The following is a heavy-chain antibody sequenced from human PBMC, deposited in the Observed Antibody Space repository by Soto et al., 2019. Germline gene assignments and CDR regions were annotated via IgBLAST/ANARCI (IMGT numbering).Heavy chain of an antibody. J-gene: IGHJ4*02. Sequence: QVQLVQSGAEVKKPGSSVQVSCQASGGTFSSYTISWVRQAPGQGLEWMGRIIPILGIANYAQKFQGRVTITADKSTSKAYMELRSLRSEGTAVYYCASRYDSSDYWGQGTLVTVSS. CDR1: GGTFSSYT. CDR2: IIPILGIA. CDR3: ASRYDSSDY. V-gene: IGHV1-69*02. D-gene: IGHD3-22*01.